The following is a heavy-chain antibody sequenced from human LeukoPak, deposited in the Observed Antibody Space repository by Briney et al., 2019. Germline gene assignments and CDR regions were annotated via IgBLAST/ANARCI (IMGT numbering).Heavy chain of an antibody. V-gene: IGHV3-21*01. D-gene: IGHD2-2*01. CDR1: GFTFSSYS. J-gene: IGHJ3*02. CDR2: ISSSSYI. Sequence: PGGSLRLSCAPSGFTFSSYSMNWVRQAPGKGLEWVSSISSSSYIYYADSVKGRFTISRDNAKNSLYLQMNSLRAEDTAVYYCARGVQYCSSTSCYLAHDAFDIWGQGTMVTVSS. CDR3: ARGVQYCSSTSCYLAHDAFDI.